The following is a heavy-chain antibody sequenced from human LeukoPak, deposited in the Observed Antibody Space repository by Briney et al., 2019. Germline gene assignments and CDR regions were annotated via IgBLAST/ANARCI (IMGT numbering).Heavy chain of an antibody. V-gene: IGHV1-46*01. CDR2: INPSGGST. CDR1: GYTFTSYY. CDR3: ARVSEFYYDSSGYYSRGLELDY. Sequence: ASVKVSCKASGYTFTSYYMHWVRQAPGQGLEWMGIINPSGGSTSYAQKFQGRVTMTTDTSTSTAYMELRSLRSDDTAVYYCARVSEFYYDSSGYYSRGLELDYWGQGTLVTVSS. J-gene: IGHJ4*02. D-gene: IGHD3-22*01.